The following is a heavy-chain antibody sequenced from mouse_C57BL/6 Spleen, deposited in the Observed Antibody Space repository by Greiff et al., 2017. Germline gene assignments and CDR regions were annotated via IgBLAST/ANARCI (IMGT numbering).Heavy chain of an antibody. CDR1: GYTFTDYE. CDR2: IDPETGGT. CDR3: TREGSLLRRFAY. Sequence: QVQLKESGAELVRPGASVTLSCKASGYTFTDYEMHWVKQTPVHGLEWIGAIDPETGGTAYNQKFKGKAILTADKSSSTAYMELRSLTSEDSAVYYCTREGSLLRRFAYWGQGTLVTVSA. D-gene: IGHD2-4*01. V-gene: IGHV1-15*01. J-gene: IGHJ3*01.